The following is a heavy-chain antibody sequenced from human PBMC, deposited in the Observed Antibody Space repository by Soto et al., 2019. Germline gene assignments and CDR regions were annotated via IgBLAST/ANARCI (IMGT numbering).Heavy chain of an antibody. CDR2: IQSGGPT. D-gene: IGHD2-2*01. CDR3: ARDIVVVPAATRKAYYYYHYYMDV. J-gene: IGHJ6*03. Sequence: GGSLRLSCAASGFTVSSKYMSWVRQAPGKGLEWVSLIQSGGPTYYADSVKGRFTISRDTSENTLHLQMNSLRAEDTAVYYCARDIVVVPAATRKAYYYYHYYMDVWGKGTTVTVSS. V-gene: IGHV3-66*01. CDR1: GFTVSSKY.